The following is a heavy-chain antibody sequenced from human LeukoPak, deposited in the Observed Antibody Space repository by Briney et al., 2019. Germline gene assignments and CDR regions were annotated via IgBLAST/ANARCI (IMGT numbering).Heavy chain of an antibody. CDR3: VRDFVASLAVARLGYFDY. V-gene: IGHV1-3*01. CDR2: INAGNGNT. J-gene: IGHJ4*02. Sequence: GASVKVSCKASGYTFTSYAMHWVRQAPGQRLEWMGWINAGNGNTKYSQKLQGRVTMTTDTSTNTAYMELRSLRSDDTAVYYCVRDFVASLAVARLGYFDYWGQGTLVTVSS. D-gene: IGHD6-19*01. CDR1: GYTFTSYA.